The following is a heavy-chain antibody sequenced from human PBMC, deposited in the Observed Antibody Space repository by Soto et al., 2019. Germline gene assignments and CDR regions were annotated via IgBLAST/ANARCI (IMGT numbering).Heavy chain of an antibody. D-gene: IGHD3-3*01. CDR3: AKGLEGSFYDFWSGYYTGDVWSFDY. J-gene: IGHJ4*02. CDR1: GFTFSSYG. V-gene: IGHV3-30*18. Sequence: RLSCADSGFTFSSYGMLWARQAPAEGLEWVGVILYDGSNKYYADSVKGRFTISRDNSKNTLYLQMNSLRAEDTAVYCCAKGLEGSFYDFWSGYYTGDVWSFDYWGQGTLVTVSS. CDR2: ILYDGSNK.